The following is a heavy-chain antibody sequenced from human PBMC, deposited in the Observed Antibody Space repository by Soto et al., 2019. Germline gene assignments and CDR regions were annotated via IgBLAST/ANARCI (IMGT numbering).Heavy chain of an antibody. CDR2: IYYSGRT. V-gene: IGHV4-59*01. CDR1: GGPISSYY. Sequence: SETLWLTCTVSGGPISSYYWSWIRQPPGKGLEWIGYIYYSGRTNYNPSVKSRVTMLVDMSKSHFSLKLSSVTAADTAIYYCARNVDPTSAYYFDSWGKRVLVTVSS. J-gene: IGHJ4*02. D-gene: IGHD5-12*01. CDR3: ARNVDPTSAYYFDS.